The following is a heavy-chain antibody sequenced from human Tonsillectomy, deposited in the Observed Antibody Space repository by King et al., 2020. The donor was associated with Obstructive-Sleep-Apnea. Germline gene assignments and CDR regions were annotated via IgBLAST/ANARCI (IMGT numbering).Heavy chain of an antibody. Sequence: VQLQQWGTGLLKPSETLSLTCAVYGGSFSDYYWSWIRQPPGKGLEWIGEINHSGSTNFNPPLKSRVTISVDTSRNQFSLKLHSVTAADTAVYYCARVLGAAGPDYYFDYWGQGTLVTVSS. J-gene: IGHJ4*02. D-gene: IGHD1-26*01. CDR3: ARVLGAAGPDYYFDY. V-gene: IGHV4-34*01. CDR1: GGSFSDYY. CDR2: INHSGST.